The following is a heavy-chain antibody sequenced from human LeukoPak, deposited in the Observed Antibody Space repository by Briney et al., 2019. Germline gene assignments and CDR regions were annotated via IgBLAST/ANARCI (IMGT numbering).Heavy chain of an antibody. J-gene: IGHJ5*02. Sequence: PGASLRLSCAASGFTFSSYAMSWVRQAPGKGLEWVSVISGSGDSTYYADSVKGRFTISRDNSKNTLYLQMNSLRAEDTAIYFCAKDLGPHWFDPWGQGTLVTVSS. D-gene: IGHD7-27*01. V-gene: IGHV3-23*01. CDR2: ISGSGDST. CDR1: GFTFSSYA. CDR3: AKDLGPHWFDP.